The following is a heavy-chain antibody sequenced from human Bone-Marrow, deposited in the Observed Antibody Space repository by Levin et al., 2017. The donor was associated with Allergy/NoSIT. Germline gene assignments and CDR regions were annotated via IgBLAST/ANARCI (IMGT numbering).Heavy chain of an antibody. J-gene: IGHJ4*02. CDR1: GFTFSSFA. CDR2: VSGAGESA. Sequence: GGSLRLSCAVSGFTFSSFAMSWVRQAPGKGLEWVSRVSGAGESAHYADSVKGRFTISRDNSKNTLYLQMSSLRADDTAVYYCSQSGSFGFHYWGQGILVTVSS. V-gene: IGHV3-23*01. CDR3: SQSGSFGFHY. D-gene: IGHD1-26*01.